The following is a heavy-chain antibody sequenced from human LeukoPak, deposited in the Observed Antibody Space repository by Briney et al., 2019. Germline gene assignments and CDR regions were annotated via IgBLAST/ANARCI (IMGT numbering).Heavy chain of an antibody. J-gene: IGHJ1*01. CDR2: MNPNSGNT. D-gene: IGHD3-10*01. CDR3: ASVWFGPTIHGYFQH. CDR1: GYTFTSYD. Sequence: ASVKVSCKASGYTFTSYDINWVRQATGQGLEWMGWMNPNSGNTGYAQKFQGRVTMTRNTSISTACMELSSLRSEDTAVYYCASVWFGPTIHGYFQHWGQGTLVTVSS. V-gene: IGHV1-8*01.